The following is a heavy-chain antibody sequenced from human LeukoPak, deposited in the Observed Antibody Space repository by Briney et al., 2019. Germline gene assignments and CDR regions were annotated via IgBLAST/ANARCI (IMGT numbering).Heavy chain of an antibody. CDR1: GASVSSSH. CDR3: SEGYFEPFDH. J-gene: IGHJ4*02. D-gene: IGHD5-24*01. CDR2: LSYTGKT. V-gene: IGHV4-59*02. Sequence: SETLSLTCLVSGASVSSSHWNWIRQLPGKGLEWIGCLSYTGKTDYNPSLTSRVTISLDTSKNQVSLKLNTLTAADTAVYYCSEGYFEPFDHWGQGISVTVSS.